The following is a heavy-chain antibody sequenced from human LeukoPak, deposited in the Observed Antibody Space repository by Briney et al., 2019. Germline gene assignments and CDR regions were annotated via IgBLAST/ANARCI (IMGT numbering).Heavy chain of an antibody. D-gene: IGHD3-16*01. V-gene: IGHV3-23*01. J-gene: IGHJ4*02. CDR2: INGSGVIT. CDR3: AKDSSQGGDYFDS. Sequence: GGSLRLSCAASEFTFSKYAMNWVRQAPGKGLEWVSGINGSGVITFYVDSVKGRFTISRDNPKNTLYLQMNSLRAEDTAIYYCAKDSSQGGDYFDSWGQGTLVTVSS. CDR1: EFTFSKYA.